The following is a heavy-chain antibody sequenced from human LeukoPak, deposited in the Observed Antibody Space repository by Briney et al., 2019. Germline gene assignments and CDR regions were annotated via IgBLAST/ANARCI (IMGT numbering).Heavy chain of an antibody. J-gene: IGHJ3*02. D-gene: IGHD3-22*01. CDR2: IYYSGST. V-gene: IGHV4-59*01. CDR1: GGSISSYY. CDR3: ARGDSSGYYSAHAFGI. Sequence: SETLSLTCTVSGGSISSYYWSWIRQPPGKGLEWIGYIYYSGSTNYNPSLKSRVTISVDTSKNQFSLKLSSVTAADTAVYYCARGDSSGYYSAHAFGIWGQGTMVTVSS.